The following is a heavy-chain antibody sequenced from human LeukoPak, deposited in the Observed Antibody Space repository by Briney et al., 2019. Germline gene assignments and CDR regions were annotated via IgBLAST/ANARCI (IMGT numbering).Heavy chain of an antibody. J-gene: IGHJ4*02. CDR3: AKDRDPGYSSSWCDY. V-gene: IGHV3-23*01. Sequence: PGGSLRLSCAASGFTFSSYAMSWVRQAPGKGLEWVSGISGSAGSTHYADSVKGRFTISRDNSKNTLYLQMNSLRAEDTALYYCAKDRDPGYSSSWCDYWGQGTLVTVSS. D-gene: IGHD6-13*01. CDR1: GFTFSSYA. CDR2: ISGSAGST.